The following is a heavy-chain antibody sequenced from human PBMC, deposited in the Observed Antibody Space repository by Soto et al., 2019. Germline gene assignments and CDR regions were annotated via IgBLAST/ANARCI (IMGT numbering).Heavy chain of an antibody. Sequence: QITLKESGPPLVRPAQTLTLTCAFSGISLTTTHMGVAWIRQPPGKALEWLALIYWDDDKRYSPSLKNRLAISKDTSRNRVFLTFTNMNPEDTGTYFCAHAGDYVLLSFDPWGPVTLVTVSS. CDR2: IYWDDDK. J-gene: IGHJ5*02. CDR1: GISLTTTHMG. D-gene: IGHD4-17*01. V-gene: IGHV2-5*02. CDR3: AHAGDYVLLSFDP.